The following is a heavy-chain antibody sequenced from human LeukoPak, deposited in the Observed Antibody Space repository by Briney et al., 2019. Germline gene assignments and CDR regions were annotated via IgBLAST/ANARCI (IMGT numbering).Heavy chain of an antibody. V-gene: IGHV3-23*01. D-gene: IGHD6-6*01. J-gene: IGHJ5*02. Sequence: PGGSLRLSCAASGFTFSSYAMSWVRQAPGKGLEWVSAISGSGGSTYYADSVKGRFTISRDNSKNTLYLQMNSLRAEDTAVYYCAKDLAAGSIAAVNWFDPWGQGTLVTVSS. CDR1: GFTFSSYA. CDR3: AKDLAAGSIAAVNWFDP. CDR2: ISGSGGST.